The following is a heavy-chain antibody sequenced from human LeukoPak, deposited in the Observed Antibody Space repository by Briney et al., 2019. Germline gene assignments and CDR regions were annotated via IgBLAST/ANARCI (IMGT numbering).Heavy chain of an antibody. CDR1: GYTFTDYY. CDR3: TSYGGKPHYYFDY. V-gene: IGHV1-69-2*01. Sequence: ASVKVSRKASGYTFTDYYMHWVQQAPGKGLEWMGRVDPEDGETIYAEKFQGRVTITADTSTDTAYMELSSLRSEDTAVYYCTSYGGKPHYYFDYWGQGTLVTVSS. D-gene: IGHD4-23*01. CDR2: VDPEDGET. J-gene: IGHJ4*02.